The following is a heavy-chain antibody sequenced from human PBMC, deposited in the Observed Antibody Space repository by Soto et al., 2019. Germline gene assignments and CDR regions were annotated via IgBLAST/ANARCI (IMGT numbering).Heavy chain of an antibody. Sequence: SETLSLTCTVSGASISGLYWSWIRKSAGKGLEWIGRIYATGTTDYNPSLKSRVMMSVDTSRKQFSLKLRSVTAADTAVYYCVRDGTKTLRDWFDPWGQGISVTVSS. J-gene: IGHJ5*02. D-gene: IGHD1-1*01. CDR1: GASISGLY. CDR3: VRDGTKTLRDWFDP. V-gene: IGHV4-4*07. CDR2: IYATGTT.